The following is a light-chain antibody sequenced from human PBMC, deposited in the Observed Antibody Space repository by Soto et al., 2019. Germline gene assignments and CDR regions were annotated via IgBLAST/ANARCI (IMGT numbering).Light chain of an antibody. CDR2: DAS. CDR1: QSISDR. V-gene: IGKV1-5*01. Sequence: DIQMTQSHSTLSASVGDRVTIACRASQSISDRLAWYQRKPGKAPKLLIFDASSLESGVPSRFSGSGSGTEFTLPTSSLQPADFATYYCRHQCTVWAFGQGTKVDIK. CDR3: RHQCTVWA. J-gene: IGKJ1*01.